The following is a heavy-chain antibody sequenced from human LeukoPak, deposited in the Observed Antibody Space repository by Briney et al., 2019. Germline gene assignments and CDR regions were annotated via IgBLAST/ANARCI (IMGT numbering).Heavy chain of an antibody. CDR2: ISGSGGST. CDR1: GFTFSSYA. J-gene: IGHJ6*02. V-gene: IGHV3-23*01. D-gene: IGHD2-21*02. CDR3: AKEEYCGGDCYAHLLYYYYYYGMDV. Sequence: GGSLRLSCAASGFTFSSYAMSWVRQAPGKRLEWVSAISGSGGSTYYADSVKGRFTIYRDNSKNTLYLQMNSLRAEDTAVYYCAKEEYCGGDCYAHLLYYYYYYGMDVWGQGTTVTVSS.